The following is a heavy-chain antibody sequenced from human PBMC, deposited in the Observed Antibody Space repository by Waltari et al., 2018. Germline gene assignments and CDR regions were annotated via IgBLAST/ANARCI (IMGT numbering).Heavy chain of an antibody. Sequence: QVQLVESGGGVVQPGRSLSLSCTPSGLASNTYTLHWVRQAPGKGLKGVALITHDGSSRDYADSVKGRFTISRDDSQSTLYLQMDSLNSDDTGVYYCARDSRRGVVVRVFWGQGTLVTVSS. CDR1: GLASNTYT. CDR3: ARDSRRGVVVRVF. CDR2: ITHDGSSR. V-gene: IGHV3-30-3*01. J-gene: IGHJ4*02. D-gene: IGHD2-15*01.